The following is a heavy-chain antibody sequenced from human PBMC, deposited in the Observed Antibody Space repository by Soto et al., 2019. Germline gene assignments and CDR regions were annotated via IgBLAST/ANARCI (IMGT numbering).Heavy chain of an antibody. D-gene: IGHD4-17*01. V-gene: IGHV3-30*04. J-gene: IGHJ4*02. Sequence: QAHLVESGGGVVQPGGSLKLSCAASKFSFSSYPMHWVRQAPGTGLEWVAVLSFDGSNTDYADSVKGRFTVSRDNSKNTLYLQMNSLRVEDTAVYYCARGLSDYGDYIYFDYWGQGSLVTVSS. CDR1: KFSFSSYP. CDR3: ARGLSDYGDYIYFDY. CDR2: LSFDGSNT.